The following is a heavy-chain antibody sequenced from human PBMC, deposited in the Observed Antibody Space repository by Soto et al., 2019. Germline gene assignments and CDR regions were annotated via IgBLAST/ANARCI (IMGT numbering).Heavy chain of an antibody. CDR1: GGTFSSYA. Sequence: QVQLVQSGAEVKKPGSSVKVSCKASGGTFSSYAISWVRQAPGQGLEWMGGIIPIFGTANYAQKFQGRVTITADESTSTAYMELSSLRSEDTAVYYCARYEYCIGGSCYVAFDIWGQGTMVTVSS. CDR3: ARYEYCIGGSCYVAFDI. V-gene: IGHV1-69*01. D-gene: IGHD2-15*01. CDR2: IIPIFGTA. J-gene: IGHJ3*02.